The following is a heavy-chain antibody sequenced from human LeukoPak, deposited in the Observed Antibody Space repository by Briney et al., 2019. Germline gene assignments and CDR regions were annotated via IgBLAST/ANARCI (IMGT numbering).Heavy chain of an antibody. CDR2: IYYSGST. CDR3: ARHRYGYYFDY. V-gene: IGHV4-39*01. CDR1: GGSISIRSYY. D-gene: IGHD1-14*01. Sequence: SETLSLTCTVSGGSISIRSYYWAWIRQPPGKGREWIGSIYYSGSTYYNPSLKSRVTISVDTSKNQFSLKLSSVTAADTAVYYCARHRYGYYFDYWGQGTLVTVSS. J-gene: IGHJ4*02.